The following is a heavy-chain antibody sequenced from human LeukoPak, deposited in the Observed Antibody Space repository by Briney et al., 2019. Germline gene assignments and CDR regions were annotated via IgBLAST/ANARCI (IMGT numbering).Heavy chain of an antibody. CDR1: GFTVSSNY. V-gene: IGHV3-53*01. J-gene: IGHJ4*02. CDR3: ARGVGSGSRLRAGDY. CDR2: IYSGGST. D-gene: IGHD1-26*01. Sequence: GGSLRLSCAASGFTVSSNYMSWVRQAPGKGLEWVSVIYSGGSTYYADSAKGRFTISRANSKNTLYLQMNSLRAEDTAVYYCARGVGSGSRLRAGDYWGQGTLVTVSS.